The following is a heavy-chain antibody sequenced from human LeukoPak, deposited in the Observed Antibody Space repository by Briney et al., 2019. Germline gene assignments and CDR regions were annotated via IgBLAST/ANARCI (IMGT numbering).Heavy chain of an antibody. V-gene: IGHV1-2*04. D-gene: IGHD6-13*01. CDR2: INPNSGGT. CDR1: GYTFTGYY. CDR3: ARGPKGPSAYSSSWYY. J-gene: IGHJ4*02. Sequence: GASVKVSCTASGYTFTGYYMHWVRQAPGQGLEWMGWINPNSGGTNYAQKFQGWVTMTRDTSISTAYMELSRLRSDDTAVYYCARGPKGPSAYSSSWYYWGQGTLVTVSS.